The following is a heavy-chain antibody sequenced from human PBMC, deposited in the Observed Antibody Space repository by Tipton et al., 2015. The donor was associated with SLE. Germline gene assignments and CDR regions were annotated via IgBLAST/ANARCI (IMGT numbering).Heavy chain of an antibody. CDR1: GFTFNRHG. CDR3: ARVGSSAQEFDY. D-gene: IGHD3-10*01. CDR2: IWYDGSQK. Sequence: QLVQSGGGVVQPGRSLRLSCAASGFTFNRHGMHWVRQAPGKGLEWVAIIWYDGSQKYYIDSVKGRFTISRDNSKNTLYLQMNSLRAEDTAVYYCARVGSSAQEFDYWGQGTLVTVSS. V-gene: IGHV3-33*01. J-gene: IGHJ4*02.